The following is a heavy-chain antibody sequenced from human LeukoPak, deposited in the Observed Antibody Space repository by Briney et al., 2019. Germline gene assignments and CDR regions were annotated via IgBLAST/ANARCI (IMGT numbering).Heavy chain of an antibody. CDR2: FDPEEGET. D-gene: IGHD4-17*01. CDR3: ATGVDYGDHDY. J-gene: IGHJ4*02. Sequence: ASVKVSCKVSGYTLTGLSMHWVRQAPGKGLEWMGGFDPEEGETIYAQKFQGRVTMAEDTSTDTAYMELSSLRSEDTAVYYCATGVDYGDHDYWGQGTLVTVSS. CDR1: GYTLTGLS. V-gene: IGHV1-24*01.